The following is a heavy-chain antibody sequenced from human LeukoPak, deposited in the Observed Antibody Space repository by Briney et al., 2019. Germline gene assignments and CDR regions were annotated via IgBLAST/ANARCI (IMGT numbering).Heavy chain of an antibody. CDR2: IKQDGSEK. Sequence: GGSLRLSCAASGFTFSSYWMSWVRQAPGKGLEWVANIKQDGSEKYYVDSVKGRFTISRDNAKNSLYLQMNSLRAEDTAVYYCARHPGLNYYGSRSNWFDPWGQGTLVTVSS. V-gene: IGHV3-7*01. D-gene: IGHD3-10*01. CDR1: GFTFSSYW. J-gene: IGHJ5*02. CDR3: ARHPGLNYYGSRSNWFDP.